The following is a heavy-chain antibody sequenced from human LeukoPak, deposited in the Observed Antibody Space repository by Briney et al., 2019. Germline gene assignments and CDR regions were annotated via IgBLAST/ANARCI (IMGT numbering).Heavy chain of an antibody. D-gene: IGHD3-9*01. Sequence: GGSLRLSCAASGFTFSSYAMSWVRQAPGKGLEWVSAISGSGGSTYYADSVKGRFTISRDNSKNTLYLQMISLRAEDTAVYYCAKGSAVLRYFDWLLYDYWGQGTLVTVSS. J-gene: IGHJ4*02. CDR3: AKGSAVLRYFDWLLYDY. CDR2: ISGSGGST. CDR1: GFTFSSYA. V-gene: IGHV3-23*01.